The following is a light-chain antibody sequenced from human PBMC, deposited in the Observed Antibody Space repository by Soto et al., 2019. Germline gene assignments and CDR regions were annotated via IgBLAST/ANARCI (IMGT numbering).Light chain of an antibody. CDR2: GAS. Sequence: EIVMTQSPVTLSVSPGERATLPCRASQSVSSNLAWYQQKPGQAPRLLIYGASTRATGIPARFSGSGSGTEFTLTISSLQSEDFEVFYCQQHNNWPLTLAGGTNVDIK. CDR1: QSVSSN. J-gene: IGKJ4*01. CDR3: QQHNNWPLT. V-gene: IGKV3-15*01.